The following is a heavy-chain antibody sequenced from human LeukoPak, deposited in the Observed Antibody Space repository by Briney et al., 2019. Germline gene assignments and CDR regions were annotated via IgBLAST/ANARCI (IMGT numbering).Heavy chain of an antibody. CDR2: IYYSGST. CDR3: ATFTISTLSGDGMDV. V-gene: IGHV4-39*01. D-gene: IGHD3-3*01. J-gene: IGHJ6*02. Sequence: SETLSLTCTASGGSISSSSYYWGWIRQPPGKGLEWIGSIYYSGSTYYNPSLKSRVTISVDTSKNQFSLKLSSVTAADTAVYYCATFTISTLSGDGMDVWGQGTTVTVSS. CDR1: GGSISSSSYY.